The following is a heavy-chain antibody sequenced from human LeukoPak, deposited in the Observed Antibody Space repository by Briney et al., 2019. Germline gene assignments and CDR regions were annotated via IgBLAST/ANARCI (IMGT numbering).Heavy chain of an antibody. Sequence: GGSLRLSCAASGFTLSSYSMNWVRQAPGKGLEWVSSISSSSSYIYYADSVKGRFTISRDNAKNSLYLQINSLRAEDTAVYYCARYITVTTDAFDIWGQGTMVTVSS. CDR3: ARYITVTTDAFDI. V-gene: IGHV3-21*01. D-gene: IGHD4-17*01. CDR1: GFTLSSYS. J-gene: IGHJ3*02. CDR2: ISSSSSYI.